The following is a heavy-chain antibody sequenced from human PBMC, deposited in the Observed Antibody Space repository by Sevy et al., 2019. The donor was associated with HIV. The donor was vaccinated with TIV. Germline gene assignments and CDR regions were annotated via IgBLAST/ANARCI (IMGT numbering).Heavy chain of an antibody. CDR2: ISSSSSYI. CDR3: ARVAAASHGMDV. J-gene: IGHJ6*02. D-gene: IGHD6-13*01. Sequence: GGSLRLSCAASGFTFSSYSMNWVRQAPGKGLEWVSSISSSSSYIYYANSVKGRFTISRANAKNSLYLQMNSLRAEDTAVYYCARVAAASHGMDVWGQGTTVTVSS. V-gene: IGHV3-21*01. CDR1: GFTFSSYS.